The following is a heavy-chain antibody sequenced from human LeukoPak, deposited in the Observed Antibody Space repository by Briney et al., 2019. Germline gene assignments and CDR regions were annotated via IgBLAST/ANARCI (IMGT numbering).Heavy chain of an antibody. V-gene: IGHV3-23*01. Sequence: GGSLRLSCAASGFTFSMFAMSWVRQAPGKGLEWVSAISGSGGSTYYADSVKGRFTISRDNSKNTLYLQMNSLGADDTAVYYCAKGNWRYFDYWGQGTLVTVSS. CDR2: ISGSGGST. J-gene: IGHJ4*02. CDR3: AKGNWRYFDY. D-gene: IGHD1-1*01. CDR1: GFTFSMFA.